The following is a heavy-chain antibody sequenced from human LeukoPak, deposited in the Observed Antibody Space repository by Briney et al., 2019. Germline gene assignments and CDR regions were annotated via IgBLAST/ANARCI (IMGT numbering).Heavy chain of an antibody. Sequence: ASVKVSCKASGYTFTSYYMHWVRQAPGQGLEWMGIINPSGGSTSYAQKFQGRVTMTRDTSASTVYMELSSLRSEDTAVYYCARDLGYCTNGVCYTGLDYWGQGTLVTVSS. CDR1: GYTFTSYY. J-gene: IGHJ4*02. CDR2: INPSGGST. D-gene: IGHD2-8*01. V-gene: IGHV1-46*01. CDR3: ARDLGYCTNGVCYTGLDY.